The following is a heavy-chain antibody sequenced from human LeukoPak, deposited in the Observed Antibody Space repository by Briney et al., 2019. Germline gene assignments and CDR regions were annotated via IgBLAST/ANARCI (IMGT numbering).Heavy chain of an antibody. J-gene: IGHJ6*04. Sequence: GESLKISCKGSGYSFTSYWIGWVRQMPGKGLEWMRIIYPGDSDTRYSPSFQGQVTISADKSISTAYLQWSSLKASDTAMYYCARLTGSGRGYYGMDVWGKGTTVTVSS. CDR2: IYPGDSDT. CDR3: ARLTGSGRGYYGMDV. CDR1: GYSFTSYW. D-gene: IGHD3-10*01. V-gene: IGHV5-51*01.